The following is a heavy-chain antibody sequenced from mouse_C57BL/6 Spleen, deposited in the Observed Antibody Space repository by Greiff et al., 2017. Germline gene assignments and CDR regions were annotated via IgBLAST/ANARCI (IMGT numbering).Heavy chain of an antibody. Sequence: QVQLQQSGAELVKPGASVKLSCKASGYTFTSYWMQWVKQRPGQGLEWIGEIDPSDSYTNYNQKFKGKATLTVDTSSSTAYMQLSSLTSEDSAVYYCASPYGSFDYWGQGTTLTVSS. J-gene: IGHJ2*01. D-gene: IGHD2-1*01. CDR1: GYTFTSYW. CDR3: ASPYGSFDY. CDR2: IDPSDSYT. V-gene: IGHV1-50*01.